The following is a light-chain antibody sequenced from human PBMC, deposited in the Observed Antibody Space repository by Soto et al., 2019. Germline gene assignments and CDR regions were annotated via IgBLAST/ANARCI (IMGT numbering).Light chain of an antibody. Sequence: EIVMTQSPATLSVSPGERATLSCRASQSVSSNFAWYQQRPGQAPRLLVYGASTRATGVPVRFSGSGSGTDFTLTISNLEPEDFAVYYCQQHSHWPPWTFGQGTKVDI. V-gene: IGKV3-15*01. J-gene: IGKJ1*01. CDR1: QSVSSN. CDR3: QQHSHWPPWT. CDR2: GAS.